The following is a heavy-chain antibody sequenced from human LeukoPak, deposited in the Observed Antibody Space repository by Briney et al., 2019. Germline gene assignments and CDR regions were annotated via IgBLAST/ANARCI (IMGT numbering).Heavy chain of an antibody. CDR3: ARDSSITFGGVMGDAFDI. V-gene: IGHV1-18*01. CDR2: ISAYNGNT. J-gene: IGHJ3*02. CDR1: GYTFTSYG. D-gene: IGHD3-16*01. Sequence: ASVKVSCKASGYTFTSYGISWVRQAPGQGLEWMGWISAYNGNTNYAQKLQGRVTMTTDTSTSTAHMELRSLRSDDTAVYYCARDSSITFGGVMGDAFDIWGQGTMVTVSS.